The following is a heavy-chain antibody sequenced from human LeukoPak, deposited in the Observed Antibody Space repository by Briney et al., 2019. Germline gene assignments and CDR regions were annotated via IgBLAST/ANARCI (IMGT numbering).Heavy chain of an antibody. CDR1: GGSISSYY. CDR2: IYYSGST. Sequence: SETLSLTCTVSGGSISSYYWSWIRQPPGKGLEWIGYIYYSGSTNYNPSLKSRVTISVDTSKNQFSLKLSSVTAADTAVYYCASMSGYYVPYYYYMDVWGKGTTVTVSS. CDR3: ASMSGYYVPYYYYMDV. J-gene: IGHJ6*03. D-gene: IGHD3-22*01. V-gene: IGHV4-59*01.